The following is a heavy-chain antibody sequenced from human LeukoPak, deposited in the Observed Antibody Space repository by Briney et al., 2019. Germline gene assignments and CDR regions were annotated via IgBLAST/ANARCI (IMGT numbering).Heavy chain of an antibody. J-gene: IGHJ4*02. CDR3: ARKFGVSGYVDY. D-gene: IGHD3-22*01. CDR2: ISSSGSAI. V-gene: IGHV3-48*04. Sequence: GGSLRLSCAASGFTFSSYWMSWVRQAPGKGLEWVSYISSSGSAIYNADSVKGRFTISRDNAKNSLYLQMNSLRAEDTAIYYCARKFGVSGYVDYWGQGTLVTVSS. CDR1: GFTFSSYW.